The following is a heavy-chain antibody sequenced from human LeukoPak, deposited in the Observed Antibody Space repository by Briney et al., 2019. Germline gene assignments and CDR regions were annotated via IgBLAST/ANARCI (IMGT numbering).Heavy chain of an antibody. CDR2: IYYSGST. CDR3: ARWQQLGRFFDY. V-gene: IGHV4-39*01. J-gene: IGHJ4*02. CDR1: GGSISSSSYY. D-gene: IGHD6-13*01. Sequence: SETLSLTCTVSGGSISSSSYYWGWIRQPPGKGLEWIGSIYYSGSTYYNPSLKSRVTISVDTSKNQFSLKLSSVTAADTAVYYCARWQQLGRFFDYWGQGTLVTVSS.